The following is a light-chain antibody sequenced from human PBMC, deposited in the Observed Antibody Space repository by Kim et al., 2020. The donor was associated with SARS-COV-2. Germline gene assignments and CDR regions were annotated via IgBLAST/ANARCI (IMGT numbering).Light chain of an antibody. CDR2: EDN. CDR3: QSYDSNIGV. V-gene: IGLV6-57*01. Sequence: NFMLTQPHSVSESPGKTVTISCTRSSGSIASNYVQWYQQLPGSSPTTVIYEDNERPSGVPDRFSGSIDSSSNSASLTISGLKAEDETDYYCQSYDSNIGVFGGGTKLADL. J-gene: IGLJ3*02. CDR1: SGSIASNY.